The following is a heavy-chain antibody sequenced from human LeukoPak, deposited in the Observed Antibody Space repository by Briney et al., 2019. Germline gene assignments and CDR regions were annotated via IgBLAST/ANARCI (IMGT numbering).Heavy chain of an antibody. Sequence: ASVKVSCKASGGTFSSYAISRVRQAPGQGLEWMGGIIPIFGTANYAQKFQGRVTITADESTSTAYMELSSLRSEDTAVYYCARSHLGATQPFDYWGQGTLVTVSS. D-gene: IGHD2-15*01. CDR3: ARSHLGATQPFDY. CDR1: GGTFSSYA. J-gene: IGHJ4*02. V-gene: IGHV1-69*01. CDR2: IIPIFGTA.